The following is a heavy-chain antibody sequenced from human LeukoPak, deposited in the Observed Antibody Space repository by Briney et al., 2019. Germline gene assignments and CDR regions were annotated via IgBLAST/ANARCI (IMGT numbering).Heavy chain of an antibody. CDR1: DYSISSGYY. D-gene: IGHD3-22*01. J-gene: IGHJ4*02. Sequence: SETLSLTCTVSDYSISSGYYWGWIRQPPGKGLEWIGSMYYSGSTYYNPSLKSRVRVSVDTSKNQFSLKLSSVTAADTAVYYCAREELPYYYDSSGYYYYWGQGTLVTVSS. V-gene: IGHV4-38-2*02. CDR3: AREELPYYYDSSGYYYY. CDR2: MYYSGST.